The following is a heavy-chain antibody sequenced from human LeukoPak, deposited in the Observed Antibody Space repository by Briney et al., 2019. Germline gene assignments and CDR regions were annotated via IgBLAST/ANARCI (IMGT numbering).Heavy chain of an antibody. V-gene: IGHV4-34*01. Sequence: SETLSLTCAVYGGSFSGYYWSWIRRPPGKGLEWIGEINHSGSTNYNPSLKSRVTISVDTSKNQFSLKLSSVTAADTAVYCCAREGNYSSPSWDGMDVWGQGTTVTVSS. J-gene: IGHJ6*02. CDR2: INHSGST. D-gene: IGHD6-6*01. CDR1: GGSFSGYY. CDR3: AREGNYSSPSWDGMDV.